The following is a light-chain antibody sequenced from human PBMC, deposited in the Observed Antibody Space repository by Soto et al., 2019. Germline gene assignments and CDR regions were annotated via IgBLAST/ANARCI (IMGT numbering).Light chain of an antibody. Sequence: EIVLTQSPATLSLSPGERATLSCRASQTVNIYLAWYQQKPGQAPRLLIYDASNRATGIPARFTGSGSGTDFTLTISSLEPEDFEVYYCQQRSNSWTFGQGTKVEVK. CDR1: QTVNIY. CDR2: DAS. J-gene: IGKJ1*01. CDR3: QQRSNSWT. V-gene: IGKV3-11*01.